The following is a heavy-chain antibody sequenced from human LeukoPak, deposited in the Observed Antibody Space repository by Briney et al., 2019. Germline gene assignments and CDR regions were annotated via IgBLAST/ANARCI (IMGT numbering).Heavy chain of an antibody. Sequence: GGSLRLSCAASGFTFSDYGMHWVRQAPGKGLEWVAVIWYDGSNKYYADSVKGRFTISRDNSRNTLYLQMNSMRAEDTAVYYCVRELPPVVQYYFDYWGPGTLVTVSS. CDR1: GFTFSDYG. J-gene: IGHJ4*02. CDR3: VRELPPVVQYYFDY. CDR2: IWYDGSNK. D-gene: IGHD3-22*01. V-gene: IGHV3-33*01.